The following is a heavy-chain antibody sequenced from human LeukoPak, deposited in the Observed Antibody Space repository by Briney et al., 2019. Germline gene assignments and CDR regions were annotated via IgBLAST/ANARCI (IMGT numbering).Heavy chain of an antibody. V-gene: IGHV1-2*02. CDR2: INPNSGGT. J-gene: IGHJ4*02. CDR1: GYTFTGYY. D-gene: IGHD2-21*02. Sequence: GASVKVSCKASGYTFTGYYMHWVRQAPGQGLEWMGWINPNSGGTNYAQKFQGRVTMTRDTSISTAYMELSRLRSDDTAVYYCARDSHYCGGDCYNFDYWGQGTLVTVSS. CDR3: ARDSHYCGGDCYNFDY.